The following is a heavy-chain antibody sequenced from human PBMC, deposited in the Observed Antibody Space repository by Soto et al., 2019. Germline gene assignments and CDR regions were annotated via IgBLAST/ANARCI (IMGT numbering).Heavy chain of an antibody. Sequence: SETLSLTCTVSGGSISPYYWTWIRQPPRKGLEWLGYIYYSGSTYYNPSIKSRVTISVDTSKNQFSLKLSSVTAADTAVYYCARAPRILSSSGWYKSDYYYYYGMDVWGQGTTVTVSS. CDR3: ARAPRILSSSGWYKSDYYYYYGMDV. V-gene: IGHV4-59*04. CDR1: GGSISPYY. J-gene: IGHJ6*02. D-gene: IGHD6-19*01. CDR2: IYYSGST.